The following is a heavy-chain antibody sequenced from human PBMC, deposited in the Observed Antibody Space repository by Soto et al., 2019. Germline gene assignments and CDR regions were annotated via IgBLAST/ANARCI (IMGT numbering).Heavy chain of an antibody. V-gene: IGHV4-59*12. CDR2: IYYSGST. CDR3: ARERYFDWSPNWFDP. D-gene: IGHD3-9*01. Sequence: SETLSLTCTVSGGSISSYYWSWIRQPPGKGLEWIGYIYYSGSTNYNPSLKSRVTISVDTSKNQFSLKLSSVTAADTAVYYCARERYFDWSPNWFDPWGQGTLVTVSS. J-gene: IGHJ5*02. CDR1: GGSISSYY.